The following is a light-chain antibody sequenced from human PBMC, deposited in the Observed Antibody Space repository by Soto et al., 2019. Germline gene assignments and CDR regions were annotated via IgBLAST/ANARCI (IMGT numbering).Light chain of an antibody. V-gene: IGKV3-11*01. CDR1: QSVSSY. CDR2: DAS. Sequence: EIVLTQSPATLSLSPGERATLSCRASQSVSSYLAWYQHKPGQAPRLLIYDASNRATGIPARFSGSGSGTDFTLTISSLEHEDFAVYYCQQRSNWPHTFGPGTTREIK. J-gene: IGKJ2*01. CDR3: QQRSNWPHT.